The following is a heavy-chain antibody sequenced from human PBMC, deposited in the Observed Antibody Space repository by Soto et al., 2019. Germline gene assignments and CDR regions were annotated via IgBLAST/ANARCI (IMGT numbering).Heavy chain of an antibody. CDR1: GFTFSSFG. CDR2: ISDDGSSK. CDR3: AKDRWGDFGDLNLPGY. Sequence: QVLLVESGGGVVQPGRSLRISCAVSGFTFSSFGMYWVRQAPGKGLEWVAVISDDGSSKHYADSLKGRFTISRENSNNTLYFQMDSLGPEDTAVYYCAKDRWGDFGDLNLPGYWGQGTLVTVSS. D-gene: IGHD4-17*01. J-gene: IGHJ4*02. V-gene: IGHV3-30*18.